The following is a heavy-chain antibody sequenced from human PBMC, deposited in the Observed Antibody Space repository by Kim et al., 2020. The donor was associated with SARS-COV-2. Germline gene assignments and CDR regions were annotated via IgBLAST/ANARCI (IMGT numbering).Heavy chain of an antibody. CDR3: AAASWTAARNAFDI. CDR2: IVVGSGNT. Sequence: SVKVSCKASGFTFTSSAVQWVRQARGQRLEWIGWIVVGSGNTNYAQKFQERVTITRDMSTSTAYMELSSLRSEDTAVYYCAAASWTAARNAFDIWGQGTMVTVSS. CDR1: GFTFTSSA. V-gene: IGHV1-58*01. J-gene: IGHJ3*02. D-gene: IGHD6-6*01.